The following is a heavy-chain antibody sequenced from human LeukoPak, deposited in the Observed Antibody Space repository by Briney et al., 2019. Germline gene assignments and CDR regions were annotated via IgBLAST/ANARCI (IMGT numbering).Heavy chain of an antibody. D-gene: IGHD6-19*01. V-gene: IGHV3-48*02. J-gene: IGHJ4*02. CDR2: ISSSSSTI. Sequence: GGSLRLSCVASGFTFSPHNMNWVRQAPGKGLEWVSYISSSSSTIYYADSVKGRFTISRDSAKNSLYLQMNSLRDEDTAVYYCARGRAVAGTGNNYFDYWGQGTLVTVSS. CDR1: GFTFSPHN. CDR3: ARGRAVAGTGNNYFDY.